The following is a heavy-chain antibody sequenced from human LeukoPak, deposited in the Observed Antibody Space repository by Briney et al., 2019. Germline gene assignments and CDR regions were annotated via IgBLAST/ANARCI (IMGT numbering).Heavy chain of an antibody. CDR2: SSSSSYI. Sequence: SSSSSYIYYADSVNGRFTISRDNAKNSLYLQMNSLRAEDTAVYYCAREDYGDTNQYYFDYWGQGTLVTVSS. CDR3: AREDYGDTNQYYFDY. D-gene: IGHD4-17*01. V-gene: IGHV3-21*01. J-gene: IGHJ4*02.